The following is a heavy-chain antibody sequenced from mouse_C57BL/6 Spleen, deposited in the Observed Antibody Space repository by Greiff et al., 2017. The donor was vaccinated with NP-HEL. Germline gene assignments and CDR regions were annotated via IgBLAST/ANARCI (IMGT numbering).Heavy chain of an antibody. D-gene: IGHD1-1*01. CDR1: GYTFTSYW. J-gene: IGHJ4*01. V-gene: IGHV1-69*01. CDR2: IDPSDSYT. Sequence: QVQLQQPGAELVMPGASVKLSCEASGYTFTSYWMHWVKQRPGQGLEWIGEIDPSDSYTNYNQKFKGKSTLTVDKSSSTAYMQLSSLTSEDSAVYYCARSSSRYYYAMDYWGQGTSVTVSS. CDR3: ARSSSRYYYAMDY.